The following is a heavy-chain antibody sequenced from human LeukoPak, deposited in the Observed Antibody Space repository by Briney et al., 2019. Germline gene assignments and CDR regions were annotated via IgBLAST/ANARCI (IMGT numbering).Heavy chain of an antibody. CDR1: GGSISSGGYY. CDR2: IYYSGST. Sequence: PSETLSLTCTVSGGSISSGGYYWSWVRQHPGKGLEWIGYIYYSGSTYYNPSLKSRVTISVDTSKNQFSLKLSSVTAADTAVYYCATTNNYYGSGSYDYWGQGTLVTVSS. D-gene: IGHD3-10*01. CDR3: ATTNNYYGSGSYDY. V-gene: IGHV4-31*03. J-gene: IGHJ4*02.